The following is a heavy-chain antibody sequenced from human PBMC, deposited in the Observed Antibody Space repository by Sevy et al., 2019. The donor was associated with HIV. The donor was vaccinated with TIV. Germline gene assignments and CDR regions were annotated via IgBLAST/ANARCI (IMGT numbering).Heavy chain of an antibody. V-gene: IGHV4-31*03. CDR1: GGSISSGGYY. Sequence: SQTISLTCTVSGGSISSGGYYWSWIRQHPGKGLEWIGYIYYSGSTYYNPSLKSRVTISVDTSKNQFSLKLSSVTAADTAVYYCASIFKEGYGSGNPSVGDYWGQGTLVIVSS. D-gene: IGHD3-10*01. J-gene: IGHJ4*02. CDR2: IYYSGST. CDR3: ASIFKEGYGSGNPSVGDY.